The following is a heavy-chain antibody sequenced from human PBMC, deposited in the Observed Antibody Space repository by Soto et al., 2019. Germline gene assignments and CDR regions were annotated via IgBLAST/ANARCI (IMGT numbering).Heavy chain of an antibody. Sequence: SETLSLTCTVSGGSISSSSYYWGWIRQPPGKGLEWIGSIYYSGSTYYNPSLKSRVTISVDTSKNQFSLKLSSVTAADTAVYYCARGNYDFWSGYYEIPERASARMDVWGQGTTVTVSS. CDR2: IYYSGST. D-gene: IGHD3-3*01. J-gene: IGHJ6*02. CDR3: ARGNYDFWSGYYEIPERASARMDV. CDR1: GGSISSSSYY. V-gene: IGHV4-39*01.